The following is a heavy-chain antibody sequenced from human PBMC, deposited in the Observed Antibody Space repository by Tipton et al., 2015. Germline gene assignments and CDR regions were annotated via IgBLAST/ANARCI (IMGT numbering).Heavy chain of an antibody. CDR2: ISWNSDGL. V-gene: IGHV3-9*01. Sequence: SLRLSCAASGFTFDDYAMHWVRQGPGKGLEWVSGISWNSDGLDYADSVKGRFTMSRDNAKNSLYLQMNSLRAEDTAVYYCARDICGGGSCLDYWGQGTLVTVSS. D-gene: IGHD2-21*01. CDR1: GFTFDDYA. J-gene: IGHJ4*02. CDR3: ARDICGGGSCLDY.